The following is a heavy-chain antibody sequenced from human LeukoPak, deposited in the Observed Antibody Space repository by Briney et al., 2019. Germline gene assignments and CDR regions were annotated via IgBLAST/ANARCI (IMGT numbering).Heavy chain of an antibody. CDR3: ARETSQKGAHYMDV. D-gene: IGHD3-16*01. V-gene: IGHV4-34*01. CDR1: GGSISSHF. J-gene: IGHJ6*03. CDR2: INHSGST. Sequence: PSETLSLTCTVSGGSISSHFWSWIRQPPGKGLEWIGEINHSGSTNYNPSLKSRVTISVDTSKNQFSLKLSSVTAADTAVYYCARETSQKGAHYMDVWGKGTTITISS.